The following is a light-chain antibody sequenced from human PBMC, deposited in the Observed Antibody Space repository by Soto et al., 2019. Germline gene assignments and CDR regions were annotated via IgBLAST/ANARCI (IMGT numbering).Light chain of an antibody. CDR1: SSDVGSYNL. J-gene: IGLJ2*01. CDR3: CSYAGSGTLV. CDR2: DVS. V-gene: IGLV2-23*02. Sequence: QSALTQPASVSGSPGQSVTISCTGTSSDVGSYNLVSWYQQHPGKAPKLMIYDVSERPSGVSNRFSGSKSGNTASLTISGLQAEDEAAYYCCSYAGSGTLVFGGGTKLTVL.